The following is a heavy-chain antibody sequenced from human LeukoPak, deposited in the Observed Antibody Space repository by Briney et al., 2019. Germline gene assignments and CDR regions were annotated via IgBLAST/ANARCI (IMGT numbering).Heavy chain of an antibody. Sequence: GGSLRLSCAASGFTFSDSWMNWVRQAPGKGLEWVATINQAGDQINYADSVRGRFTISRDNAKNSLYLQMSSLRVEDTAVYYCARDVRFWGQGTLVTVSS. CDR3: ARDVRF. J-gene: IGHJ4*02. CDR2: INQAGDQI. CDR1: GFTFSDSW. V-gene: IGHV3-7*04.